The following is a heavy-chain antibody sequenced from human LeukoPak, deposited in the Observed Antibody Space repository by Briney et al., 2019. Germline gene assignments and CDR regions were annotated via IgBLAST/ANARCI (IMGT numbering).Heavy chain of an antibody. Sequence: GGSLRLSCAASGFTLSSYAMSWVRQAPGKGLEWVSAISGSGGSTYYAGSVKGRFTISRDNSKNTLYLQMNSLRAEDTAVYYCAKEASGLNTVTTPLGYFDYWGQGTLVTVSS. D-gene: IGHD4-17*01. CDR2: ISGSGGST. V-gene: IGHV3-23*01. CDR3: AKEASGLNTVTTPLGYFDY. J-gene: IGHJ4*02. CDR1: GFTLSSYA.